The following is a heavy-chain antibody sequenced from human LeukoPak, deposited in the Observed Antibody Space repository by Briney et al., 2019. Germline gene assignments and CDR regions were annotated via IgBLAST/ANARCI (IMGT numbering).Heavy chain of an antibody. CDR3: VRDYYGSGKTRWFDP. CDR1: GLSFSSYW. V-gene: IGHV3-74*01. Sequence: GGSLRLSCPASGLSFSSYWIHWVRQAPGKGLVWVSRIDGDGSSTTYADSVKGRFTISRDNAKNTLYLQMTRLRVEYTAVYYCVRDYYGSGKTRWFDPWGQGTLVTVSS. J-gene: IGHJ5*02. CDR2: IDGDGSST. D-gene: IGHD3-10*01.